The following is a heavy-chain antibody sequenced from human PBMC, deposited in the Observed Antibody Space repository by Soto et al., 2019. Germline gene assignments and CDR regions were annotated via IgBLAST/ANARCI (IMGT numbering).Heavy chain of an antibody. CDR3: ARGGVVRGVIFAYFDY. D-gene: IGHD3-10*01. V-gene: IGHV1-69*01. Sequence: QVQLVQSGAEVQKPGSSVKVSCKASGGTFSSYAISWVRQAPGQGLEWMGGIIPIFGTANYAQKFQGRVTITADESTSTAYMELSSLRSEDTAVYYCARGGVVRGVIFAYFDYWGQGTLVTVSS. CDR2: IIPIFGTA. CDR1: GGTFSSYA. J-gene: IGHJ4*02.